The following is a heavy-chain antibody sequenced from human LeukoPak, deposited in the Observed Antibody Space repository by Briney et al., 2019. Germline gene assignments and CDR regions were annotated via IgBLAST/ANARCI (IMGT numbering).Heavy chain of an antibody. V-gene: IGHV1-46*01. CDR1: GYTFTSYG. D-gene: IGHD2-2*01. CDR2: INPSGGNT. CDR3: ARDRRAYCSSTSCSDENWFDP. J-gene: IGHJ5*02. Sequence: ASVTVSCTASGYTFTSYGISWVRQAPGQGLEWMGIINPSGGNTSYAQKFQGRVTMTRDMSTSTVYMELSSLRSEDTAVYYCARDRRAYCSSTSCSDENWFDPWGQGTLVIVSS.